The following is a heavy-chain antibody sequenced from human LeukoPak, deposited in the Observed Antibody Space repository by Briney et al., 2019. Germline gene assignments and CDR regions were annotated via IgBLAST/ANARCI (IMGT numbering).Heavy chain of an antibody. J-gene: IGHJ4*02. Sequence: GGSLRLSCAASGFTFSSYGMHWVRQAPGKGLEWVAFIRYDGSNKYYADSVKGRFTISRDNSKNTLYLQMNSLRAEDTAVYYCAKDTSSSSGFDYWGQGTLVTVSS. V-gene: IGHV3-30*02. CDR2: IRYDGSNK. CDR3: AKDTSSSSGFDY. CDR1: GFTFSSYG. D-gene: IGHD6-6*01.